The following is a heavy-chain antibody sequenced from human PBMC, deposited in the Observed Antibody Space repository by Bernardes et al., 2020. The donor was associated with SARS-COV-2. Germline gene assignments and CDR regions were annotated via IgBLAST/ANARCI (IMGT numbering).Heavy chain of an antibody. V-gene: IGHV1-69*13. CDR1: SHTLTSYT. CDR2: IITLFGTT. CDR3: ARSGTYPDAFDI. J-gene: IGHJ3*02. D-gene: IGHD1-26*01. Sequence: SVKVSCKTSSHTLTSYTVIWVRQGPGQGLECMGGIITLFGTTNYAQNFQGRVTIAADESTSTVYMELSSLRSEDPAMYYCARSGTYPDAFDIWGQGTMFSVSS.